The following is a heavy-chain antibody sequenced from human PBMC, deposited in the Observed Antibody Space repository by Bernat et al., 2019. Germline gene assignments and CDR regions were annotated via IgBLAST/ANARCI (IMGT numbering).Heavy chain of an antibody. D-gene: IGHD3-10*01. Sequence: EVQLVESGGGLVQPGGSLRLSCAASGFTVSTNYMSWVRQAPGKGLEWVSIIYSGGSTFYADSVKGRFTISRDNSKNTLYLQMNSLRAEDTAVYYCARGQGSYFQFDYWGQGTLVTVSS. CDR1: GFTVSTNY. V-gene: IGHV3-66*01. CDR2: IYSGGST. J-gene: IGHJ4*02. CDR3: ARGQGSYFQFDY.